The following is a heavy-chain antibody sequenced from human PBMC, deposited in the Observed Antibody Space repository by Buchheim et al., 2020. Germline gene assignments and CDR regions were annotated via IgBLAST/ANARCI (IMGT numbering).Heavy chain of an antibody. CDR1: GFTFSSYA. J-gene: IGHJ1*01. CDR2: ISYDGSNK. CDR3: ARLGRFRRIAAAGRETTTEYFQH. Sequence: QVQLVESGGGVVQPGRSLRLSCAASGFTFSSYAMHWVRQAPGKGLEWVAVISYDGSNKYYADSVKGRFTISRDNSKNTLYLQMNSLRAEDTAVYYCARLGRFRRIAAAGRETTTEYFQHWGQGTL. D-gene: IGHD6-13*01. V-gene: IGHV3-30*04.